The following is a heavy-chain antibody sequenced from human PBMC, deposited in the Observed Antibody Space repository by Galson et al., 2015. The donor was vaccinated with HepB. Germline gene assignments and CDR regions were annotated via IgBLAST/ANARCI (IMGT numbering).Heavy chain of an antibody. V-gene: IGHV3-21*01. J-gene: IGHJ4*02. CDR3: ARDGLWFGELHGIDPFDY. Sequence: SLRLSCAASGFTFSSYSMNWVRQAPGKGLEWVSSISSSSSSYICYADSVKGRFTISRDNAKNSLHLQMNSLRAEDTAVYYCARDGLWFGELHGIDPFDYWGQGTLVTVSS. D-gene: IGHD3-10*01. CDR2: ISSSSSSYI. CDR1: GFTFSSYS.